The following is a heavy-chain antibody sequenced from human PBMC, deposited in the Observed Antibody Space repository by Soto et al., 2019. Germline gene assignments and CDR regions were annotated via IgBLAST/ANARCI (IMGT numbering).Heavy chain of an antibody. CDR3: ARTTKAVAGTDCFEP. J-gene: IGHJ5*02. Sequence: SETLSLTCTVSGGSISSSSYYWGWIRQPPGKGLEWIGSIYYSGSTYYNPSPKSRVTISVDTSKNQFSLKLSSVTAADTAVYYCARTTKAVAGTDCFEPCGQGTLVTVPS. V-gene: IGHV4-39*01. CDR1: GGSISSSSYY. CDR2: IYYSGST. D-gene: IGHD6-19*01.